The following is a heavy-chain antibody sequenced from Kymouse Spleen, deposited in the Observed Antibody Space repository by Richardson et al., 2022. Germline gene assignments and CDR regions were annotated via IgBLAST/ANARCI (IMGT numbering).Heavy chain of an antibody. D-gene: IGHD6-6*01. CDR2: INHSGST. CDR3: ARAGSSSPYYFDY. J-gene: IGHJ4*02. V-gene: IGHV4-34*01. CDR1: GGSFSGYY. Sequence: QVQLQQWGAGLLKPSETLSLTCAVYGGSFSGYYWSWIRQPPGKGLEWIGEINHSGSTNYNPSLKSRVTISVDTSKNQFSLKLSSVTAADTAVYYCARAGSSSPYYFDYWGQGTLVTVSS.